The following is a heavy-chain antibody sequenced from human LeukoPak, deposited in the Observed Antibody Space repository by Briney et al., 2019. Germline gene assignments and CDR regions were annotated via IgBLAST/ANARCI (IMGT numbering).Heavy chain of an antibody. D-gene: IGHD3-22*01. J-gene: IGHJ4*02. CDR2: VNHSGST. CDR3: ARGQYYDSSGYYAY. V-gene: IGHV4-34*01. Sequence: SETLSLTCAVYGGSFSGYYWSWIRQPPGKGLEWIGEVNHSGSTNYNPSLKGRVTISVDTSKNQFSLKLSSVTAADTAVYYCARGQYYDSSGYYAYWGQGTLVTVSS. CDR1: GGSFSGYY.